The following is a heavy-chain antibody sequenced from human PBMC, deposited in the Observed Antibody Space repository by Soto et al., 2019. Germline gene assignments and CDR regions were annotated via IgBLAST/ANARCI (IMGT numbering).Heavy chain of an antibody. J-gene: IGHJ5*02. CDR2: IYYSGST. V-gene: IGHV4-30-4*01. CDR1: GGSISSGDYY. D-gene: IGHD2-2*01. Sequence: QVQLQESGPGLVKPSQTLSLTCTVSGGSISSGDYYWSWIRQPPGKGLEWIGYIYYSGSTYYNPSLKRRVTISVDTSKNQFSLKLSSVTAADTAVYYCAREYRSALVPAAMRYDPWGQGTLVTVSS. CDR3: AREYRSALVPAAMRYDP.